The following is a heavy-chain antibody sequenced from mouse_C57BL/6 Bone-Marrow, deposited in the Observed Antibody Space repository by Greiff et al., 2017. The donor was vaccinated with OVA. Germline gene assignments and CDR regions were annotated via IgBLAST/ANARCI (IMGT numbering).Heavy chain of an antibody. V-gene: IGHV1-61*01. CDR1: GYTFTSYW. CDR3: AREGWLLSWFAY. CDR2: IYPSDSET. Sequence: QVQLQQPGAELVRPGSSVQLSCKASGYTFTSYWMDWVKQRPGQGLEWIGNIYPSDSETHYNQKFKDKATLTVDKSSSTAYMQLSSLTSEDSAVYYCAREGWLLSWFAYWGQGTLVTVSA. D-gene: IGHD2-3*01. J-gene: IGHJ3*01.